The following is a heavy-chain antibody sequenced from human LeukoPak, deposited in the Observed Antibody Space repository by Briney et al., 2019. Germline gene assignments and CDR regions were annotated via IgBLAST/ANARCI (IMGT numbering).Heavy chain of an antibody. CDR3: AKDRPNYYESNGHYYRRDGDF. V-gene: IGHV3-23*01. J-gene: IGHJ4*02. CDR1: GFTFNIYA. D-gene: IGHD3-22*01. Sequence: PGGSLRLSCAASGFTFNIYAMSWVRQAPGKGLEWVSSTSSGGDYTYYAGSVRGRFTISRDNSKNTLYLQMNSLRAEDTATYYCAKDRPNYYESNGHYYRRDGDFWGQGTLVTVSS. CDR2: TSSGGDYT.